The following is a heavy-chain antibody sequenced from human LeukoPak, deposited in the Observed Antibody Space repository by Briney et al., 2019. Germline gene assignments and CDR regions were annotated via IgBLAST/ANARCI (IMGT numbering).Heavy chain of an antibody. CDR1: GFTFSSYA. CDR3: ANCPSSYLEWLLATDY. CDR2: ISGGGGST. J-gene: IGHJ4*02. Sequence: GGSLRLSRAASGFTFSSYAMSWVRQAPCKGLEWVSAISGGGGSTYYADSVKGRFTISRDNSKNTLYLQMNSVSAEDTAVYYCANCPSSYLEWLLATDYWGQGTLVTVSS. V-gene: IGHV3-23*01. D-gene: IGHD3-3*01.